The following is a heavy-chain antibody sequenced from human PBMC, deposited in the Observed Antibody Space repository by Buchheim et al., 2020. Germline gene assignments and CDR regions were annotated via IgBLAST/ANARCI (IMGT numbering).Heavy chain of an antibody. CDR1: GFSVSTHA. D-gene: IGHD6-13*01. CDR3: VRDGSSSTWPLDY. CDR2: AWYDGDSK. V-gene: IGHV3-33*08. J-gene: IGHJ4*02. Sequence: QVQLVESGGGVVQPGKSLTLSCVASGFSVSTHAMHWVRLAPGKGLEWVAVAWYDGDSKYYSSSVTGRFTISRDNSKNILYLHLDSPRAEDTAMYYCVRDGSSSTWPLDYWGQGTL.